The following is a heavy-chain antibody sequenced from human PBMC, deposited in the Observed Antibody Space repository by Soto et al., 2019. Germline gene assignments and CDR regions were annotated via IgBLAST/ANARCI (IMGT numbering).Heavy chain of an antibody. CDR3: ATSYVRRFCP. CDR1: GYPFSKYG. J-gene: IGHJ5*02. D-gene: IGHD3-16*01. CDR2: IKHDNGDT. V-gene: IGHV1-18*04. Sequence: QLQLVQSGAEAERPGASVRVSCKAYGYPFSKYGISWIRRAPGRGLEWMGWIKHDNGDTNYAQKVQGRVTITTDTSSITAYMGLMSLRSEVTAVYCCATSYVRRFCPWGKGTLVSVSS.